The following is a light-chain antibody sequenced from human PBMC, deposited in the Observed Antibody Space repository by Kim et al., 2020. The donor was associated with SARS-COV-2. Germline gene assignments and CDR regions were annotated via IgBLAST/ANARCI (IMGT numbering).Light chain of an antibody. V-gene: IGKV3-15*01. CDR2: GAS. CDR1: QGVGRN. CDR3: QQYNYWPPGT. J-gene: IGKJ2*01. Sequence: VVMTQSPAPLSVSQGERATLSCRASQGVGRNLAWYQQKPGQAPSLLIYGASTRATGVPARFSGSGSGTDFTLTISRLQSEDFALYYCQQYNYWPPGTFGQGTKLEI.